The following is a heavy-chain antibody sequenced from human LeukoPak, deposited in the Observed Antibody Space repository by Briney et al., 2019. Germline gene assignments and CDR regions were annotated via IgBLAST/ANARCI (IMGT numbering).Heavy chain of an antibody. D-gene: IGHD6-19*01. V-gene: IGHV4-59*08. CDR2: INYSGST. Sequence: PSETLSLTCTVSGDSISNYYWSWIRQPPGKGLEWIGCINYSGSTDYNPSLKSRVTISVDTSKNQFSLKLSSVTAADSAVYSCARTISGWYYFDYWGQGTLVTVSS. J-gene: IGHJ4*02. CDR3: ARTISGWYYFDY. CDR1: GDSISNYY.